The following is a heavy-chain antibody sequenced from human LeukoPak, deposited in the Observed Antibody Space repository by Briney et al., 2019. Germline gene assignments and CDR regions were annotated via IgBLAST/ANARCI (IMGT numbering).Heavy chain of an antibody. CDR3: AKERGMWELQDNTEGYNWFDP. D-gene: IGHD1-26*01. CDR1: GFTFSSSA. CDR2: ISGSGDRT. J-gene: IGHJ5*02. V-gene: IGHV3-23*01. Sequence: PGGSLRLSCAASGFTFSSSAMNWVRQAPGKGLEWVSTISGSGDRTYYADSVKGRFTISRDNSKNTLFLQMNSLRAEDTAVYYCAKERGMWELQDNTEGYNWFDPWGQGTLVTVSS.